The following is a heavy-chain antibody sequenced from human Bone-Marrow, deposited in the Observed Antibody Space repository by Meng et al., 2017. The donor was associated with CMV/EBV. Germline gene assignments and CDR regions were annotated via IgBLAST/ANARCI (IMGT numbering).Heavy chain of an antibody. D-gene: IGHD3-10*01. CDR3: ARDGLYGSGDYGMDV. J-gene: IGHJ6*01. Sequence: GSLRLSCAVYGGSFSGYYWSWIRQPPGKGLEWIGEINHSGSTNYNPSLKSRVTISVDTSKNQFSLKLSSVTAADTAVYYCARDGLYGSGDYGMDVWGQGTTVTGYS. CDR2: INHSGST. CDR1: GGSFSGYY. V-gene: IGHV4-34*01.